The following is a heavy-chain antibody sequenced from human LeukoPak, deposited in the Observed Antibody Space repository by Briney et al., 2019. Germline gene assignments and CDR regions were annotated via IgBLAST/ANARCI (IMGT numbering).Heavy chain of an antibody. D-gene: IGHD1-1*01. CDR3: SYDTTGLEDF. Sequence: GGSLRLSCAASGFTFSSYAMSWVRQAPGKGLEWVSRINPEETTTTYADSVKGRFTISRDNAKNTLYLHMSSLGVEDTGVYYCSYDTTGLEDFWGQGTLVTVSS. CDR2: INPEETTT. CDR1: GFTFSSYA. J-gene: IGHJ4*02. V-gene: IGHV3-74*01.